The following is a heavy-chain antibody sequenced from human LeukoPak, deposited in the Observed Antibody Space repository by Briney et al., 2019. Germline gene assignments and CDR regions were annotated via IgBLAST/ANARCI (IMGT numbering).Heavy chain of an antibody. CDR2: IYTSGST. Sequence: SETLSLTCAVSGGSISSSGYSWSWIRQPAGKGLEWIGRIYTSGSTNYNPSLKSRVTMSVDTSKNQFSLKLSSVTAADTAVYYCARDPGYSSGLRWFDPWGQGTLVTVSS. CDR1: GGSISSSGYS. V-gene: IGHV4-61*02. CDR3: ARDPGYSSGLRWFDP. D-gene: IGHD6-19*01. J-gene: IGHJ5*02.